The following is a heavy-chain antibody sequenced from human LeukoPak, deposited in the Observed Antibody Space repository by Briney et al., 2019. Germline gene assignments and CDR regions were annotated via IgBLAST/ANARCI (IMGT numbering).Heavy chain of an antibody. CDR3: ARGPTGPNHRVGAFDI. Sequence: SETLSLTCAVYGGSFSGYYWSWIRQPPGKGLEWIGYIYYSGSTNYNPSLRSRVTISVDTSKNQVSLKLSSVTAADTAVYYCARGPTGPNHRVGAFDIWGQGTMVTVSS. D-gene: IGHD1-14*01. CDR1: GGSFSGYY. J-gene: IGHJ3*02. CDR2: IYYSGST. V-gene: IGHV4-34*01.